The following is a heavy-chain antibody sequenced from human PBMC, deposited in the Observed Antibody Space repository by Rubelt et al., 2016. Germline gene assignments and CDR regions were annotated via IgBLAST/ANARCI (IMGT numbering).Heavy chain of an antibody. V-gene: IGHV4-4*02. CDR3: ARDPDGGYYLYGMDV. D-gene: IGHD2-21*01. CDR1: GGSISSSNW. Sequence: QVQLQESGPGLVKPSGTLSLTCAVSGGSISSSNWWSWVRQPPGKGLEWIGEVYHSGSTIYNPSLKSRVAISLDKSQNQFSLNLSSVTAADTAVYYCARDPDGGYYLYGMDVWGQGTTVTVSS. J-gene: IGHJ6*02. CDR2: VYHSGST.